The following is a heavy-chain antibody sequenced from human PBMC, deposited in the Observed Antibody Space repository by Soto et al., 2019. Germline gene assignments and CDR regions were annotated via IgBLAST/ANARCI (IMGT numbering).Heavy chain of an antibody. D-gene: IGHD7-27*01. CDR2: ISSAGSNI. CDR3: TRANWYSEY. Sequence: GSLRLSCAASGFTFSIYNMNWVRQAPGEGLVWLSYISSAGSNIYYADSVQGRFTISRDNGRNSLYLQMNSLRAEDTAIYYCTRANWYSEYWGQGTLVTVSS. J-gene: IGHJ4*02. V-gene: IGHV3-48*01. CDR1: GFTFSIYN.